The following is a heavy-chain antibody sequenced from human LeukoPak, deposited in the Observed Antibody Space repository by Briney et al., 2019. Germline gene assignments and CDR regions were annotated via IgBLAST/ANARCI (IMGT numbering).Heavy chain of an antibody. CDR3: ARDKGTTCIDN. CDR1: GFIFSSAW. V-gene: IGHV3-33*08. CDR2: IWSDGSNK. Sequence: GGSLRLSCAASGFIFSSAWMSWVRQAPGKGLEWVAFIWSDGSNKYHADSVKGRFTISRDNSKDTLYLQMNSLRAEDTAVYYCARDKGTTCIDNWGQGALVTVSS. D-gene: IGHD4-17*01. J-gene: IGHJ4*02.